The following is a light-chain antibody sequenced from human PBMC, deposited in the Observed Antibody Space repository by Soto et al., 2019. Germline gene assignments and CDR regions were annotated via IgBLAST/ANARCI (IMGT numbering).Light chain of an antibody. J-gene: IGKJ3*01. CDR2: AAS. CDR3: QQFDSYTFT. CDR1: QGISSY. V-gene: IGKV1-9*01. Sequence: DIPLTQSPSFLSASVGDRVTITCRASQGISSYLAWYQQKPGKAPKLLIYAASTMQTGVPSRFSGSGSGTEFTLTISSLQPEDFATYYCQQFDSYTFTFGPGTKVDIK.